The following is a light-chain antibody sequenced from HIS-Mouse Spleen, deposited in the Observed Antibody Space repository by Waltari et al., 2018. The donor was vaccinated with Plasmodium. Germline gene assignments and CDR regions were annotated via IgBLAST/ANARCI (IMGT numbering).Light chain of an antibody. V-gene: IGKV3-15*01. CDR3: QQYNNWSFT. CDR2: GAS. Sequence: EIVMTPSPANLSVSPGERATLSCRASQSVSSNLAWYQQKPGQAPRLLIYGASTRATGIPARFSGSGSGTEFTLTISSLQSEDFAVYYCQQYNNWSFTFGPGTKVDIK. J-gene: IGKJ3*01. CDR1: QSVSSN.